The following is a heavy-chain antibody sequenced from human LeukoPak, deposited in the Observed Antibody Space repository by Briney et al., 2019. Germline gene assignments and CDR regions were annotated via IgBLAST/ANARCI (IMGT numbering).Heavy chain of an antibody. D-gene: IGHD6-19*01. Sequence: ASVKVSCKTSGYIFIGYYMHWVRQAPGQGLDWMGWIDPKSGGTKYAQKFQGRVTMTRDMSISTAYMDLRRLKSDDTAVYYCVRDMDRGQWLVRPYNWGQGTLVTISS. CDR1: GYIFIGYY. CDR3: VRDMDRGQWLVRPYN. V-gene: IGHV1-2*02. CDR2: IDPKSGGT. J-gene: IGHJ4*02.